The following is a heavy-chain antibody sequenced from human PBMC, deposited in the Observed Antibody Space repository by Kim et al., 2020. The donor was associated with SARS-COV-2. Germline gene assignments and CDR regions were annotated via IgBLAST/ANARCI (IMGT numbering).Heavy chain of an antibody. CDR2: ISGSGGST. CDR3: AKDSWLDQSFDY. CDR1: GFTFSSYA. Sequence: GGSLRLSCAASGFTFSSYAMSWVRQAPRKGLEWVSAISGSGGSTYYADSVKGRFTISRDNSKNTLYLQMNSLRAEDTAVYYCAKDSWLDQSFDYWGQGTLVTVSS. D-gene: IGHD6-19*01. V-gene: IGHV3-23*01. J-gene: IGHJ4*02.